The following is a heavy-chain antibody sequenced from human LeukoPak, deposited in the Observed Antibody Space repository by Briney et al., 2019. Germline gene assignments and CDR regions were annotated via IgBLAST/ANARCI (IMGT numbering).Heavy chain of an antibody. CDR3: AKKSGDHFHFDF. CDR2: IWYDGSNK. D-gene: IGHD2-21*01. Sequence: GGSLRLSCAASGFTFSSYGMHWVRQAPGKGLEWVAVIWYDGSNKYYADSVKGRFTISRDNSKNTLYLQMNSLRAEDTAVYHCAKKSGDHFHFDFWGQGTLVTVSS. V-gene: IGHV3-33*06. CDR1: GFTFSSYG. J-gene: IGHJ4*02.